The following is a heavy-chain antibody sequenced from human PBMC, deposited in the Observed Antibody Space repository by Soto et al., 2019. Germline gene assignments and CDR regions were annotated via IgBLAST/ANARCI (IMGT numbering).Heavy chain of an antibody. CDR1: GGSISSSSYY. D-gene: IGHD3-22*01. CDR3: ASYDSSGYYPQGYFDY. V-gene: IGHV4-39*01. Sequence: PSETLSLTCTVSGGSISSSSYYWGWIRQPPGKGLEWIGNIYNSGSTYYNSSLKSRVTTSVDTSKNQFSLKLSSVTAADTAVYYCASYDSSGYYPQGYFDYWGQGTLVTVSS. CDR2: IYNSGST. J-gene: IGHJ4*02.